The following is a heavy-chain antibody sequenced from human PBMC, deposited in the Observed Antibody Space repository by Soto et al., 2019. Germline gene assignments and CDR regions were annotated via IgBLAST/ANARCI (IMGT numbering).Heavy chain of an antibody. CDR2: ISYDADYT. V-gene: IGHV3-30*18. Sequence: QVQLVESGGGVVQPGRSLTLSCVVSGVTFRTYGIHWVRQAPGKGLEWVAVISYDADYTSYADSVKGRFTISRDNSKNTIYLQLTSLGAEDTALYYCAKSDRGVFGVVMSPALDPLDVWGQGTMVAVSS. CDR1: GVTFRTYG. J-gene: IGHJ3*01. CDR3: AKSDRGVFGVVMSPALDPLDV. D-gene: IGHD3-3*01.